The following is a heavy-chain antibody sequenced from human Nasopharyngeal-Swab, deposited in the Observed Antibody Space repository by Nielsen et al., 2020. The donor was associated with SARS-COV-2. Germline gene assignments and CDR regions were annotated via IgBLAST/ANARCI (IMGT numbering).Heavy chain of an antibody. D-gene: IGHD3-22*01. CDR1: GFTFSSHS. J-gene: IGHJ4*02. Sequence: VSLKTARAASGFTFSSHSMNWVRQAPGKGLELVSSISSCSSYIYNADSVKGRFTISRDNAKNSLYLQMNRLRAEDTAVSYCARVTDYYDGSGYGDYFDYWGQGTLVTVSS. V-gene: IGHV3-21*01. CDR2: ISSCSSYI. CDR3: ARVTDYYDGSGYGDYFDY.